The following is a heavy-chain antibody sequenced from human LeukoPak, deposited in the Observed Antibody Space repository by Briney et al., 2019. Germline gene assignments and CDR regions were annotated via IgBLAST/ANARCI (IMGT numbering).Heavy chain of an antibody. CDR2: INWNGGST. V-gene: IGHV3-20*04. CDR3: AREGSSSSIDY. J-gene: IGHJ4*02. D-gene: IGHD6-6*01. Sequence: GGSLRLSCAASGLTFDDYGMSWVRPAPGKGLEWVSGINWNGGSTGYAHSVKGRFTISRDNAKNSLYLQMNSLRAEDTALYYCAREGSSSSIDYWGQGTLVTVSS. CDR1: GLTFDDYG.